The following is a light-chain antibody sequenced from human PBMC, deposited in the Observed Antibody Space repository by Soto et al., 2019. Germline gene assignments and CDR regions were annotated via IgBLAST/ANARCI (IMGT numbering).Light chain of an antibody. J-gene: IGKJ2*01. V-gene: IGKV1-27*01. CDR3: QRYDRAPYT. CDR2: AAS. CDR1: QGISNY. Sequence: DIQMTQSPSSLSPSVGDRVTITCRASQGISNYLAWYQQKPGYVPKPLIYAASTLQSGVPSRFRGSGSGTDFTLTSTSLQPEDVATYYCQRYDRAPYTFGQGNKRAI.